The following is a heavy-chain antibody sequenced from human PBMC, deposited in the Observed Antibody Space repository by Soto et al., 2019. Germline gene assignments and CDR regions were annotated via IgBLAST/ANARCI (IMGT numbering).Heavy chain of an antibody. CDR1: GGTXTSYA. V-gene: IGHV1-69*13. Sequence: SXKVSLKGSGGTXTSYAIGGVRQAPGQGLAWMGGIIPIFGTANYAKKFQGRVTINADESTITAYVELRSPRSEEKAVYYCARSSITIVRGVIMIGGIFYYWGQGTLGTVSS. CDR2: IIPIFGTA. D-gene: IGHD3-10*01. CDR3: ARSSITIVRGVIMIGGIFYY. J-gene: IGHJ4*02.